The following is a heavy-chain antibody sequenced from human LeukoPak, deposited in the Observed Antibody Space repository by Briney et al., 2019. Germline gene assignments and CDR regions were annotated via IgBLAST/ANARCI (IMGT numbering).Heavy chain of an antibody. CDR1: GFTFSSYW. V-gene: IGHV3-74*01. CDR3: ARENSDYYYMDV. Sequence: PGGSLRLSCAASGFTFSSYWMHWVRHAPGRGLVWVSRINSDGSSTSYADSVKGRFTISRDNAKNTLYLQMNSLRAEDTAVYYCARENSDYYYMDVWGKGTTVTVSS. J-gene: IGHJ6*03. CDR2: INSDGSST.